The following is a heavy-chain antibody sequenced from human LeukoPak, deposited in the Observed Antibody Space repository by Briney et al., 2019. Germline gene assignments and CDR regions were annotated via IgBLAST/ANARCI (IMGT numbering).Heavy chain of an antibody. D-gene: IGHD6-19*01. Sequence: GGSLRLSCAASGFTFSSYEMNWVRQAPGKGLEWVSYISSSGSYIYYADSVKGRFTISRDNSKNTLYLQMNSLRAEDTAVYYCAKDGAVAGSYWGQGTLVTVSS. V-gene: IGHV3-48*03. J-gene: IGHJ4*02. CDR2: ISSSGSYI. CDR1: GFTFSSYE. CDR3: AKDGAVAGSY.